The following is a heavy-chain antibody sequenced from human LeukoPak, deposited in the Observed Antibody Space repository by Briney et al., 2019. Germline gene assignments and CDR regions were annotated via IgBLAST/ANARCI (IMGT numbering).Heavy chain of an antibody. CDR2: ISWNSGSV. J-gene: IGHJ3*02. CDR1: GFTFEDYA. Sequence: PGRSLRLSCAVYGFTFEDYAMHWVRQAPGKGLEWVSGISWNSGSVGNADSVKGRFTISRDNAKNSLYLQMNSLRAEDTALYYCAKDRGYRDLDSVDIWGQGTMVTVSS. V-gene: IGHV3-9*01. CDR3: AKDRGYRDLDSVDI. D-gene: IGHD5-18*01.